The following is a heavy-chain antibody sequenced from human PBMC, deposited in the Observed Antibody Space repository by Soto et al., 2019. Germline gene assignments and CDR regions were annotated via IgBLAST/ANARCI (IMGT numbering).Heavy chain of an antibody. J-gene: IGHJ4*02. V-gene: IGHV1-46*03. Sequence: ASVKVSCKASGYTFTSYYMHWVRQAPGQGLEWMGIINPSGGSTSYAQKFQGRVTTTRDTSTSTVYMELSSLRSEDTAVYYCARQWELPVFDYWGQGTLVTVSS. CDR3: ARQWELPVFDY. CDR2: INPSGGST. CDR1: GYTFTSYY. D-gene: IGHD1-26*01.